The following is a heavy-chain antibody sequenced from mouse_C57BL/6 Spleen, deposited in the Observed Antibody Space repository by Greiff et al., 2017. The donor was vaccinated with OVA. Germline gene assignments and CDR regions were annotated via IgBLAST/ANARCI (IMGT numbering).Heavy chain of an antibody. CDR2: ISYDGSN. V-gene: IGHV3-6*01. D-gene: IGHD1-1*01. Sequence: VQLQQSGPGLVKPSQSLSLTCSVSGYSFTSGYFWYWNRQFPGNLLGWVGFISYDGSNNYNPSLKNRISITFDTTKYQFVLMLNSVTTEDTATYYWARDLYYYGSSFDYWGKGTTLTVSS. J-gene: IGHJ2*01. CDR1: GYSFTSGYF. CDR3: ARDLYYYGSSFDY.